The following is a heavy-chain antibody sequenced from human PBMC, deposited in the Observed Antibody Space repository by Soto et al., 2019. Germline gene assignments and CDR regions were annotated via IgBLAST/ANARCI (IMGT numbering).Heavy chain of an antibody. Sequence: ASVKVSCKASGYTFTSYGISWVRQAPGQGLEWMGWIRAYNGNTNYADSVKGRFTISRDNAKNSLYLQMNSLRAEDTAVYYCARDRQWLVRGEFDYWGQGTLVTVSS. CDR2: IRAYNGNT. V-gene: IGHV1-18*01. CDR3: ARDRQWLVRGEFDY. CDR1: GYTFTSYG. J-gene: IGHJ4*02. D-gene: IGHD6-19*01.